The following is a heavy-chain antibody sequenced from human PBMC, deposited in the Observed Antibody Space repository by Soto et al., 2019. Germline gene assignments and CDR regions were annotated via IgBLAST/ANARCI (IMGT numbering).Heavy chain of an antibody. D-gene: IGHD5-18*01. CDR1: GGTFSSYA. Sequence: SVKVSCKASGGTFSSYAISWVRQAPGQGLEWMGGIIPIFGTANYAQKFQGRVTITADESTSTAYMELSSLRSEDTAVYYCARGLVDTAMAFDYWGQGTLVTVSS. CDR2: IIPIFGTA. J-gene: IGHJ4*02. V-gene: IGHV1-69*13. CDR3: ARGLVDTAMAFDY.